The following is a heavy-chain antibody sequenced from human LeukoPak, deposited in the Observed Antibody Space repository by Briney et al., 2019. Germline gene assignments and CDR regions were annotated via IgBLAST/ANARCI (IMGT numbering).Heavy chain of an antibody. V-gene: IGHV1-18*01. J-gene: IGHJ4*02. Sequence: ASVTVSCKPSGYTFTSYCLTWVRQAPGQGLEGVGWISAYTDDTSYAQKFQRRVTMTPDSYTSTAYMDLRSLTSDDPAVYYCARDQVPIVVPAAMMDYWGQGTLITVSS. CDR3: ARDQVPIVVPAAMMDY. CDR1: GYTFTSYC. D-gene: IGHD2-2*01. CDR2: ISAYTDDT.